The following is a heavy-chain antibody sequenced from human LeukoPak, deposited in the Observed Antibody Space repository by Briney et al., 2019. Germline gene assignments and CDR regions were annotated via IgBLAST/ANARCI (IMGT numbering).Heavy chain of an antibody. CDR2: ISYDGSNK. J-gene: IGHJ4*02. CDR3: ARPSAVAGTPFY. D-gene: IGHD6-19*01. V-gene: IGHV3-30-3*01. Sequence: GGSLRLSCAASGFTFSSYAMHWVRQALGKGLEWVAVISYDGSNKYYADSVKGRFTISRDNSKNTLYLQMNSLRAEDTAVYYCARPSAVAGTPFYWGQGTLVTVSS. CDR1: GFTFSSYA.